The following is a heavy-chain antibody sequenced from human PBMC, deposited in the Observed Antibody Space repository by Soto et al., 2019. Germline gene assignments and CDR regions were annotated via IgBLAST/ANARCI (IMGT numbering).Heavy chain of an antibody. CDR1: GGSINNYY. J-gene: IGHJ4*02. Sequence: SDTLSLTCTVSGGSINNYYWSWIRQPPGKGLEWIGYIYYSGSTNYNPSLKSRVTISVDTSKNQFSLKLSSVTAADTAVYYCARRYGGNFDYWGQGTLVTVS. V-gene: IGHV4-59*01. CDR2: IYYSGST. D-gene: IGHD1-26*01. CDR3: ARRYGGNFDY.